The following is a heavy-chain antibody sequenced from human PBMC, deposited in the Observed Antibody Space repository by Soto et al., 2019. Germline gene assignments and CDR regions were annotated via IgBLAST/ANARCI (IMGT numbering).Heavy chain of an antibody. CDR2: IKQDGSEK. Sequence: GGSLRLSCAASGFTFSSYWMSWVRQAPGKGLEWVANIKQDGSEKYYVDSVKGRFTISRDNAKNSLYLQMNSLRAEDTAVYYCARAPSRSSGWYDYWGQGTLVTVSS. CDR1: GFTFSSYW. CDR3: ARAPSRSSGWYDY. V-gene: IGHV3-7*01. D-gene: IGHD6-19*01. J-gene: IGHJ4*02.